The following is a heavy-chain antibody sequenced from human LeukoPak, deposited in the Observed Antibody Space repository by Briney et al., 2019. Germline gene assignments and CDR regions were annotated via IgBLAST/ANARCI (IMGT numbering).Heavy chain of an antibody. D-gene: IGHD6-19*01. CDR1: GFTFSSYS. J-gene: IGHJ4*02. CDR3: AGDQGRVAGLGDIDY. V-gene: IGHV3-21*01. Sequence: GGSLRLSCAASGFTFSSYSMNWVRQAPGKGLEWVSSISSSSSYIYYADSVKGRFTISRDNAKNSLYLQMNSLRAEDTAVYYCAGDQGRVAGLGDIDYWGQGTLVTVSS. CDR2: ISSSSSYI.